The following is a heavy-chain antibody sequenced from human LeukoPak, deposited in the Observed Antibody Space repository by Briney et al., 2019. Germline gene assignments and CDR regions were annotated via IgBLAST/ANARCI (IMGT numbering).Heavy chain of an antibody. D-gene: IGHD3-3*01. CDR3: ARGVGLRTIFGVVINSHFDY. CDR2: INHSGST. Sequence: SETLSLTCAVYGGSFSGYYWSWIRPPPGKGLEWIGEINHSGSTNYNPSLKSRVTISVDTSKNQFSLKLSSVTAADTAVYYCARGVGLRTIFGVVINSHFDYWGQGTLVTVSS. J-gene: IGHJ4*02. CDR1: GGSFSGYY. V-gene: IGHV4-34*01.